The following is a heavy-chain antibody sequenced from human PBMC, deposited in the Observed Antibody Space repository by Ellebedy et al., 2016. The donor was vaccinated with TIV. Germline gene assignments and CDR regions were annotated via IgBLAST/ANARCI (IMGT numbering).Heavy chain of an antibody. CDR1: GFSVTNTY. V-gene: IGHV3-66*01. CDR2: IYSDETT. Sequence: PGGSLRLSCEASGFSVTNTYMSWIRQAPGKGLEWVSVIYSDETTHYVDSARGRFTISRDNSRNTLVLQMTSLRVDDTAMYFCVRDRFRALTRGQRSFHYGMDVWGQGTTVIVS. J-gene: IGHJ6*02. CDR3: VRDRFRALTRGQRSFHYGMDV. D-gene: IGHD3-10*01.